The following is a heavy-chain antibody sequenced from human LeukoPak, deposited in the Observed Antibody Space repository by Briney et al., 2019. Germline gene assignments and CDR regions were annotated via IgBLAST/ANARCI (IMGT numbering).Heavy chain of an antibody. V-gene: IGHV1-18*01. CDR2: ISAYNGNT. Sequence: ASVKVSCKASGYTFTSYGISWVGQAPGQGLEWMGWISAYNGNTNYAQKLQGRVTMTTDTSTSTAYMELRSLRSDDTAVYYCARLTWELLDNYFDYWGQGTLVTVSS. J-gene: IGHJ4*02. D-gene: IGHD1-26*01. CDR1: GYTFTSYG. CDR3: ARLTWELLDNYFDY.